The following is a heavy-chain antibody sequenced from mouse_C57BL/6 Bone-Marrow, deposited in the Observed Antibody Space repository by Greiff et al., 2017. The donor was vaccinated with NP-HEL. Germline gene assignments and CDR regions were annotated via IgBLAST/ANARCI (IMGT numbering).Heavy chain of an antibody. D-gene: IGHD1-1*01. V-gene: IGHV1-81*01. Sequence: QVQLQQSGAELARPGASVKLSCKASGYTFTSYGISWVKQRTGQGLEWIGEIYPRSGNTYYNEKFKGKATLTADKSSSTAYMELRSLTSEDSAVYFCARGLYGSRAYWGQGTLVTVSA. CDR2: IYPRSGNT. J-gene: IGHJ3*01. CDR1: GYTFTSYG. CDR3: ARGLYGSRAY.